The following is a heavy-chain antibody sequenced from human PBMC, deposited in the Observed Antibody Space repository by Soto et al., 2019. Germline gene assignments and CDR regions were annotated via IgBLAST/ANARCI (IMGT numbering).Heavy chain of an antibody. CDR2: IDPSDSYS. J-gene: IGHJ6*02. CDR1: GYNFTSYW. V-gene: IGHV5-10-1*01. D-gene: IGHD3-22*01. Sequence: PGESLKISCKGSGYNFTSYWITWVRQMPGKGLEWMGRIDPSDSYSNYSPSFQGHVTVSTDKSISTAYLQWSSLKASDTALYYCARLEYYYDSSGYSGKYYYYGMDVWGQGTTVTVSS. CDR3: ARLEYYYDSSGYSGKYYYYGMDV.